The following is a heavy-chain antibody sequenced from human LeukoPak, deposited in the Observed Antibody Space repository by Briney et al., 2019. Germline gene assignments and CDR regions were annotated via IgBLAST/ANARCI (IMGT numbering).Heavy chain of an antibody. CDR2: IYYSGST. V-gene: IGHV4-59*01. Sequence: SETLSLTCTVSGGSISSYYWSWIRQPPGKGLEWIGYIYYSGSTNYNPSFKSRVTISVDTSKNQFSLKLSSVTAADTAVYYCAREDGLGVDYWGQGTLVTVSS. CDR3: AREDGLGVDY. CDR1: GGSISSYY. J-gene: IGHJ4*02. D-gene: IGHD1-26*01.